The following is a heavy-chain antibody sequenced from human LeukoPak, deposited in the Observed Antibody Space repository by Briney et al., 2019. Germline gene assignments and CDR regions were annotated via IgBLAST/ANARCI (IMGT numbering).Heavy chain of an antibody. J-gene: IGHJ4*02. V-gene: IGHV4-59*01. Sequence: SETLSLTCTVSGGSISSYYWSWIRQPPGKGLEWIGYIYYSGSTNYNPSLKSRVTISVDTSKNQFSLKLSSVTAADTAVYYCARGVRNYYDSSGYYLPQTPYYFDYWGQGTLVTVSS. D-gene: IGHD3-22*01. CDR1: GGSISSYY. CDR2: IYYSGST. CDR3: ARGVRNYYDSSGYYLPQTPYYFDY.